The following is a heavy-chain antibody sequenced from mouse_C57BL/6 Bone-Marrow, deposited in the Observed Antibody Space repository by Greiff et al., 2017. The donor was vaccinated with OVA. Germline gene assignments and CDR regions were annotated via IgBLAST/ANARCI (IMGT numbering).Heavy chain of an antibody. CDR2: ISSGGDYI. Sequence: EVQRVESGEGLVKPGGSLKLSCAASGFTFSSYAMSWVRQTPEKRLEWVAYISSGGDYIYYADTVKGRFTISRDNARNTLYLQMSSLKSEDTAMYYCTRKEDSSGYVLFDYWGQGTTLTVSS. V-gene: IGHV5-9-1*02. D-gene: IGHD3-2*02. CDR1: GFTFSSYA. CDR3: TRKEDSSGYVLFDY. J-gene: IGHJ2*01.